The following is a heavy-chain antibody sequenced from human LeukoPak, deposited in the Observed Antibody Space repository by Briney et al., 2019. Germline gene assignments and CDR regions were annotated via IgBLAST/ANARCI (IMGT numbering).Heavy chain of an antibody. D-gene: IGHD1-26*01. CDR2: INGGNGNT. Sequence: ASVKVSCKASGYTFTRYAIHWVRQAPGQRLEWMGWINGGNGNTKYSQNFQGRVTITRDTSATTAYMELSSLTSEDTAVFYCARAEDDYSGFDYWGQGALVTVSS. J-gene: IGHJ4*02. CDR1: GYTFTRYA. CDR3: ARAEDDYSGFDY. V-gene: IGHV1-3*01.